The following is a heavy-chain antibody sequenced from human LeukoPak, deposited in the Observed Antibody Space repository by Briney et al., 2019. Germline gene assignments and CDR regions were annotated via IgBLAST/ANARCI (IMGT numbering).Heavy chain of an antibody. CDR1: GFTFSSYA. J-gene: IGHJ4*02. CDR2: ISYDGSNK. CDR3: AKDQRAYDSRIVFDY. D-gene: IGHD3-22*01. Sequence: GGSLRLSCAASGFTFSSYAMHWVRQAPGKGLEWVAVISYDGSNKYYADSVKGRFTISRDNSKNTLYLQMNSLRAEDTAVYYCAKDQRAYDSRIVFDYWGQGTLVTVSS. V-gene: IGHV3-30-3*01.